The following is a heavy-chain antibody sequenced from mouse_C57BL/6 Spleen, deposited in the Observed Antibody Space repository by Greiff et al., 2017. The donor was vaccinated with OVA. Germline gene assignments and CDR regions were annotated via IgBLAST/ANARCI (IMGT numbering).Heavy chain of an antibody. CDR3: TTYYYGSSYERGWFAD. V-gene: IGHV14-1*01. CDR2: IDPEDGDT. D-gene: IGHD1-1*01. J-gene: IGHJ3*01. CDR1: GFNIKDYY. Sequence: EVMLVESGAELVRPGASVKLSCTASGFNIKDYYMHWVKQRPEQGLEWIGRIDPEDGDTEYAPKFQGKATMTADTSSNTAYLQLSSLTSEDTAVYYCTTYYYGSSYERGWFADWGQGTLVTVSA.